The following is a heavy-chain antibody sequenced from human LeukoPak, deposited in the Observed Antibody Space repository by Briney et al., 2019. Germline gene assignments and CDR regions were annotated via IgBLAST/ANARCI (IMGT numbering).Heavy chain of an antibody. J-gene: IGHJ4*02. CDR2: IKQDGSKK. CDR1: GFTFSSYW. CDR3: AKAGTGTNMIFDY. D-gene: IGHD1-1*01. Sequence: GGSLRLSCAASGFTFSSYWMSWVRQAPGKGLEWVANIKQDGSKKSYVDSVKGRFTISRDTSKNTLYLQMYSLRAEDTAVYYCAKAGTGTNMIFDYWGQGTLVTVSS. V-gene: IGHV3-7*03.